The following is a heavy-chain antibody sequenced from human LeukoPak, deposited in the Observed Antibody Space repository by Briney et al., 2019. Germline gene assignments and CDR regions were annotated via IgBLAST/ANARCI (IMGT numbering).Heavy chain of an antibody. V-gene: IGHV3-30*01. CDR1: GFTFRSYA. J-gene: IGHJ4*02. D-gene: IGHD2-2*01. Sequence: GRSLRLSCAASGFTFRSYAMHWVRQAPGKGLEWVAVISYDGSNKYYADSVKGRFTISRDNSKNTLYLQMNSLRAEDTAVYYCARYCSSTSCYRGIDYWGQGTLVTVSS. CDR3: ARYCSSTSCYRGIDY. CDR2: ISYDGSNK.